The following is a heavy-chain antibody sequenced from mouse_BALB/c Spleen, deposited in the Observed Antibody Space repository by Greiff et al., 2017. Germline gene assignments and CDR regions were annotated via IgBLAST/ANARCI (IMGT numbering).Heavy chain of an antibody. CDR3: TRGGYDYDGGGYFDY. CDR2: INPSNGGT. Sequence: VQLQQPGAELVKPGASVKLSCKASGYTFTSYYMYWVKQRPGQGLEWIGGINPSNGGTNFNEKFKSKATLTVDKSSSTAYMQLSSLTSEDSAVYYCTRGGYDYDGGGYFDYWGQGTTLTVSS. D-gene: IGHD2-4*01. CDR1: GYTFTSYY. J-gene: IGHJ2*01. V-gene: IGHV1S81*02.